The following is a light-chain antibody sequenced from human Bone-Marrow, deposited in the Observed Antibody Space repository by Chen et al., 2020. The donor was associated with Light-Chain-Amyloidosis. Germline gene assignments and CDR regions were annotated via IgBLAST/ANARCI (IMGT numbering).Light chain of an antibody. CDR1: QDINND. V-gene: IGKV1-39*01. J-gene: IGKJ4*01. Sequence: DIPMTQSPSSLSASVGDRVTITCRASQDINNDLNWYHQRPGKAPKLLIYAASRLQSGVPSRFSGSGSGTDFTLTISSLQPEDFATYYCQQSYSPLLTFGGGTRVEIK. CDR2: AAS. CDR3: QQSYSPLLT.